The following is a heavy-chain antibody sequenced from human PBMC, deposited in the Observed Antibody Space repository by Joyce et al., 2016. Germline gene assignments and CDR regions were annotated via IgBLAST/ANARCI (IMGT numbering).Heavy chain of an antibody. Sequence: QVQLVQSGAEVKKPGASVKVSCKASGYTITSYYIHWVRKAPGQGLEWMGIINPSSGTTTFAQKFQGRVTMTRDKSTSTVYMELSRLRSEDTAVYYCARDRGNYYGSTGWFDPWGQGTLVTVSA. CDR3: ARDRGNYYGSTGWFDP. CDR2: INPSSGTT. CDR1: GYTITSYY. V-gene: IGHV1-46*01. D-gene: IGHD3-10*01. J-gene: IGHJ5*02.